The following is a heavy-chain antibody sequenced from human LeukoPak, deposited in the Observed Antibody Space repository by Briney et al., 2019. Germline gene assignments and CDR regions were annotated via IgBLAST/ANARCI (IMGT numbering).Heavy chain of an antibody. CDR1: GYTFTGYY. V-gene: IGHV1-2*02. CDR2: INPNSVGT. J-gene: IGHJ6*03. D-gene: IGHD5-18*01. CDR3: ARGPPIRGYRYGYDTGYYYSYSMDV. Sequence: ASVKVSCKASGYTFTGYYMHWVRQAPGQGLEWMGWINPNSVGTNYAQKFQGRVTMTRDTSISTAYMELSSLRSEDTAVYYCARGPPIRGYRYGYDTGYYYSYSMDVWGKGTTVTISS.